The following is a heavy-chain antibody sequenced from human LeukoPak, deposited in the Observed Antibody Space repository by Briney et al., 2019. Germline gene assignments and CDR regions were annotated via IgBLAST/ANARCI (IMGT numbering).Heavy chain of an antibody. CDR3: ARFEYSSSSWFDY. J-gene: IGHJ4*02. D-gene: IGHD6-6*01. V-gene: IGHV4-59*04. CDR2: IYYSGST. Sequence: PSETLSLTCTVSGGSISSYYWSWIRQPPGKGLEWIGYIYYSGSTYYNPSLKSRVTISVDTTKNQFSLKLSSVTAADTAVYYCARFEYSSSSWFDYWGQRTLVTASS. CDR1: GGSISSYY.